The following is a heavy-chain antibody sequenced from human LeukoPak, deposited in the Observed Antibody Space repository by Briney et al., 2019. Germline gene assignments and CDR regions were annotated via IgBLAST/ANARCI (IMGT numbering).Heavy chain of an antibody. CDR2: ISRSGSTI. V-gene: IGHV3-48*03. CDR1: GFTFSSYE. Sequence: GGSLRLSCAASGFTFSSYEMNWVRQAPGKGLEWISYISRSGSTIYFADSVKGRFTISRDSAKNSLYLQMNSLRAEDTAVYYCARPSRPYRSSEYLQHWGQGTLVIVSS. CDR3: ARPSRPYRSSEYLQH. D-gene: IGHD6-13*01. J-gene: IGHJ1*01.